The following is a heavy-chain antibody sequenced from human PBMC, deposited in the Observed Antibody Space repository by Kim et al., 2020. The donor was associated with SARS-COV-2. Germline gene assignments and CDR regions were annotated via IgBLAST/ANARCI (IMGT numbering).Heavy chain of an antibody. CDR3: ARDGVTYYYDSSGYCFDY. CDR2: IYYSGST. J-gene: IGHJ4*02. Sequence: SETLSLTCTVSGGSISSSSYYWGWIRQPPGKGLEWIGSIYYSGSTYYNPSLKSRVTISVDTSKNQFSLKLSSVTAADTAVYYCARDGVTYYYDSSGYCFDYWGQGTLVTVSS. D-gene: IGHD3-22*01. V-gene: IGHV4-39*07. CDR1: GGSISSSSYY.